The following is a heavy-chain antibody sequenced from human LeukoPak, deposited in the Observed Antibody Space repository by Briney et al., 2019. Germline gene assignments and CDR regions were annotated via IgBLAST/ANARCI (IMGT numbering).Heavy chain of an antibody. J-gene: IGHJ5*02. Sequence: GGSLRLSCAASGFTFSTYAMSWVRQAPGKGLEWVSAIRSSGDSTYYADSVKGRFTISSDNSKNTLYLQMNSLRAEDTAVYYCAKDLVVAAVTPGFDPWGQGTLVTVSS. D-gene: IGHD2-2*01. CDR2: IRSSGDST. V-gene: IGHV3-23*01. CDR3: AKDLVVAAVTPGFDP. CDR1: GFTFSTYA.